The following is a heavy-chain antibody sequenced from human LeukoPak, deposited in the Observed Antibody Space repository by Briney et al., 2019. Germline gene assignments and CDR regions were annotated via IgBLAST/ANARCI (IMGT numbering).Heavy chain of an antibody. CDR1: GGSISSSSYY. CDR2: IYYSEST. D-gene: IGHD3-22*01. CDR3: ARHEYYYDSSGLSGFDY. J-gene: IGHJ4*02. Sequence: PSETLSLTRTVSGGSISSSSYYWGWIRQPPGKGLEWIGSIYYSESTYYNPSLKSRVTISVDTSKNQFSLKLSSVTAADTAVYYCARHEYYYDSSGLSGFDYWGQGTLVTVSS. V-gene: IGHV4-39*01.